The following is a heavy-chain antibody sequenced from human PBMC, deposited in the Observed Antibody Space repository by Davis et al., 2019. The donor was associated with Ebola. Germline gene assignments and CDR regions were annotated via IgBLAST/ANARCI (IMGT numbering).Heavy chain of an antibody. CDR3: ATRLWDGDS. D-gene: IGHD1-1*01. V-gene: IGHV3-7*03. J-gene: IGHJ4*02. CDR1: GFTFSYSW. CDR2: IKQDGSEK. Sequence: PGGSLRLSCAASGFTFSYSWMSWVRQAPGKGLEWVANIKQDGSEKYYVDSVEGRFTISRDNAKNTMYLQMSSLRAEDTAVYYCATRLWDGDSWGQGTLVTVSS.